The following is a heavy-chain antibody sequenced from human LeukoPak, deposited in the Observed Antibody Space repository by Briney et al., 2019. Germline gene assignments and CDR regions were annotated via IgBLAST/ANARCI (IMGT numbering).Heavy chain of an antibody. CDR3: ARDGSGFYLYYYMDV. Sequence: GGSLRLSCAASGFTFTDYSMTWVRQAPGKGLAWVSSISTVSTYKFYSDSVKGRFTISRDNAKNILYLQMSSLSAEDTAVYYCARDGSGFYLYYYMDVWGRGTPVTVSS. D-gene: IGHD3-3*01. CDR1: GFTFTDYS. CDR2: ISTVSTYK. J-gene: IGHJ6*03. V-gene: IGHV3-21*01.